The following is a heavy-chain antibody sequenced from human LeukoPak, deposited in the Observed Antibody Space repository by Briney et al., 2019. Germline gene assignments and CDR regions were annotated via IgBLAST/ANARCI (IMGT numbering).Heavy chain of an antibody. CDR2: INPNSGGT. V-gene: IGHV1-2*02. D-gene: IGHD3-16*01. J-gene: IGHJ5*02. Sequence: VASVKVSCKASGYTFTGYYMHWVRQAPGQGLEWMGWINPNSGGTNYAQKFQGRVTMTRDTSISTAYMELSRLRSDDTAVYYCARALKRVTSPTMWGGTWFDPWGQGTLVTVSS. CDR3: ARALKRVTSPTMWGGTWFDP. CDR1: GYTFTGYY.